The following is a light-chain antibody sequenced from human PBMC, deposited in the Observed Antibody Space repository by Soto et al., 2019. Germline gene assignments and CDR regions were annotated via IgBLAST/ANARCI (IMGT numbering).Light chain of an antibody. CDR2: WAS. V-gene: IGKV4-1*01. CDR1: QSVLY. J-gene: IGKJ1*01. CDR3: QQYYSTPWT. Sequence: DIVMTQSPDSLAVSLGERATINCKSSQSVLYLAWYQQKPGQPPKLLIYWASTRESGVPDRFSGSGSGTDFTLRISSLQAEDVAVYYCQQYYSTPWTFGQGTRVEIK.